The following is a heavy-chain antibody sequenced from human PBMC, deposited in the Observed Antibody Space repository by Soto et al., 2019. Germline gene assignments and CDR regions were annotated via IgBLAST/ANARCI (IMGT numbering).Heavy chain of an antibody. CDR1: GYIFTTYG. D-gene: IGHD3-10*01. CDR2: ISPFNGNT. Sequence: GASVKVSCKASGYIFTTYGISWVRQAPGQGLEWMGWISPFNGNTNYAQKFQGRVTMTTDASTNTAYMELRSLRSDDTAVYYCARFAMVRPNDYWGQGTLVTVSS. V-gene: IGHV1-18*01. J-gene: IGHJ4*02. CDR3: ARFAMVRPNDY.